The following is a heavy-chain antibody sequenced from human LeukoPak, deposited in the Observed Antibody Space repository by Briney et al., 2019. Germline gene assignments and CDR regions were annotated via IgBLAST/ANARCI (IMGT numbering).Heavy chain of an antibody. CDR2: ISSSSSSTSI. Sequence: GGSLRLSCAASGFSLNWFRQAPGKGLERVSYISSSSSSTSIYYADSVRGRFTISRDNAKSSLYLQMNSLRDEDSAVYYCTRGDSSGNGPDYWGEGTLVTVSS. D-gene: IGHD3-22*01. CDR1: GFSL. V-gene: IGHV3-48*02. J-gene: IGHJ4*02. CDR3: TRGDSSGNGPDY.